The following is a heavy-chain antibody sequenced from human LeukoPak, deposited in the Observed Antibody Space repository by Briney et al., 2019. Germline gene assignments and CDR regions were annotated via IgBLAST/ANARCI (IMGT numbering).Heavy chain of an antibody. D-gene: IGHD3-22*01. CDR2: INPNSGGT. CDR3: ARDLFSPYDSSGYYPADDY. Sequence: ASVKVSCKASGYTFTGYYMHWVRQAPGQGLEWMGWINPNSGGTNYAQKFQGRVTMARDTSISTAYMELSRLRSDDTAVYYCARDLFSPYDSSGYYPADDYWGQGTLVTVSS. CDR1: GYTFTGYY. V-gene: IGHV1-2*02. J-gene: IGHJ4*02.